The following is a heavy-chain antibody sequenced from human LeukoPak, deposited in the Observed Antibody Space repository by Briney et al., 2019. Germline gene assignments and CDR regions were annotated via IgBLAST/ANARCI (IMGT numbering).Heavy chain of an antibody. J-gene: IGHJ6*03. V-gene: IGHV1-2*06. CDR2: INPNSGGT. CDR1: GYTFTGYC. CDR3: ARGGLDYWYYYMVV. Sequence: ASVTVSCQASGYTFTGYCMHWVRQAPGQGLEWMGRINPNSGGTNYPQKFHGRVTMTRHTHISTDYMELSRLRPGDTAVYYCARGGLDYWYYYMVVWGKDPTVSVSS.